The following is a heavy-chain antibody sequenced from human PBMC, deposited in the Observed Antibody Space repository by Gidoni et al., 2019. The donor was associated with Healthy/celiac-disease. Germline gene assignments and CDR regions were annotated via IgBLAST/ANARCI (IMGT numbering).Heavy chain of an antibody. Sequence: QVQLQQWGAGLLKPSETLSLTCAVYGGSFSGYYWSWSRQPPGKGLEWIGEINHSGSTNYNPSLKSRVTISVDTSKNQFSLKLSSVTAADTAVYYCARRPSGSFFDYWGQGTLVTVSS. V-gene: IGHV4-34*01. D-gene: IGHD1-26*01. J-gene: IGHJ4*02. CDR1: GGSFSGYY. CDR2: INHSGST. CDR3: ARRPSGSFFDY.